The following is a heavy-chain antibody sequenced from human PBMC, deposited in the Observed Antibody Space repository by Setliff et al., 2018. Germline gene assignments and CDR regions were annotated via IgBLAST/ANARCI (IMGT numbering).Heavy chain of an antibody. V-gene: IGHV4-39*07. Sequence: PSETLSLTCTVSGGSISSSSYYWGWIRQPPGKGLEWIGSIYYSGSTYYNPSLKSRVTISVDTSKNQFSLKLSSVTAADTAVHYCARDLYSSGWVDYWGQGTLVTVS. CDR2: IYYSGST. D-gene: IGHD6-19*01. CDR3: ARDLYSSGWVDY. J-gene: IGHJ4*02. CDR1: GGSISSSSYY.